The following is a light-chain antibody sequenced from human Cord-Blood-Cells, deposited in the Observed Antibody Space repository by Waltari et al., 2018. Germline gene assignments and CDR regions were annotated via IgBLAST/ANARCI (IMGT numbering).Light chain of an antibody. V-gene: IGKV1-39*01. Sequence: DIQMTQSTSSLSASVGDRVTITCRASQRISSYLKWYQQKPGKAPKLLIYAASSLQSGVPSRFSCSGSGTDFTLTISSLQPEDFATYYCQQSYSTPYTFGQGTKLEIK. J-gene: IGKJ2*01. CDR3: QQSYSTPYT. CDR1: QRISSY. CDR2: AAS.